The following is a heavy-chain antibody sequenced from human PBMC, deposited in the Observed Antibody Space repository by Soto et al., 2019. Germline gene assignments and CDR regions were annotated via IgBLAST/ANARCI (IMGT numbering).Heavy chain of an antibody. CDR3: ARVYCSSTSCYDLFDY. CDR1: GGSISSYY. V-gene: IGHV4-59*01. CDR2: IYYSGST. D-gene: IGHD2-2*01. J-gene: IGHJ4*02. Sequence: PSETLSLTCTVSGGSISSYYWSWIRQPPGKGLEWIGYIYYSGSTNYNPSLKSRVTISVDTSKNQFSLKLSSVTAADTAVYYCARVYCSSTSCYDLFDYWGQGTLVTVSS.